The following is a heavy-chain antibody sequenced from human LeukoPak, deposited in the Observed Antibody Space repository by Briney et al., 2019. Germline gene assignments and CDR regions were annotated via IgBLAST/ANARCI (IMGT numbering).Heavy chain of an antibody. CDR1: GGSFSGYY. J-gene: IGHJ3*02. CDR3: ARVFEGGDYYDSRVPFDI. V-gene: IGHV4-34*01. CDR2: INHSGST. D-gene: IGHD3-22*01. Sequence: SETLSLTCAVYGGSFSGYYWSWIRQPPGKGLEWIGEINHSGSTNYNPSLKSRVTISVDTSKNQFSLKLSSVTAADTAVYYCARVFEGGDYYDSRVPFDIWGQGTMVTVSS.